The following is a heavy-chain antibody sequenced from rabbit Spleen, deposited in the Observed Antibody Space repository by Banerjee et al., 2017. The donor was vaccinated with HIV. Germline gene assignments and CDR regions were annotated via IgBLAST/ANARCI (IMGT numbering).Heavy chain of an antibody. V-gene: IGHV1S40*01. CDR2: IYIGNVNT. CDR3: SRDAGTGDYIDCYFNL. D-gene: IGHD4-2*01. Sequence: QSLEESGGDLVKTGASLTLTCTASGFSFSSDYYMCWVRQAPGKGLEWVGCIYIGNVNTYYASGAKGRVTISKTSSTTVTLRMTRLTAADTATYFCSRDAGTGDYIDCYFNLWGPGTLVTVS. CDR1: GFSFSSDYY. J-gene: IGHJ4*01.